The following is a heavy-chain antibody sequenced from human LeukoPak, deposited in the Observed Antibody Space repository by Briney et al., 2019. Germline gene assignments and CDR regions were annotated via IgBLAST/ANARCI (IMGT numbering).Heavy chain of an antibody. J-gene: IGHJ4*02. CDR2: INTNTGNP. CDR3: ARGPWVY. CDR1: GYTFTTYD. Sequence: ASVKVSCKASGYTFTTYDINWIRQAPGQGLEWMGWINTNTGNPTYVQGFTGRFVFSLDTSVSTAYLQISSLTADDTAVYYCARGPWVYWGQGTLVTVSS. V-gene: IGHV7-4-1*02.